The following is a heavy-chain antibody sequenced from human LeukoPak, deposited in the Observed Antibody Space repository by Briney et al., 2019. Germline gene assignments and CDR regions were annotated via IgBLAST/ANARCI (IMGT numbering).Heavy chain of an antibody. CDR1: GYTFTSYY. J-gene: IGHJ4*02. CDR2: MNPSGGRT. D-gene: IGHD2-21*02. V-gene: IGHV1-46*01. CDR3: ARAHCSGDCNPTDY. Sequence: ASVKVSCTASGYTFTSYYMHWVRQAPGQGLGWMGIMNPSGGRTTYAQKFQGRVTMTRDTSTSTVYMEVSSLRSEDTAVYYCARAHCSGDCNPTDYWGQGTLVTVSS.